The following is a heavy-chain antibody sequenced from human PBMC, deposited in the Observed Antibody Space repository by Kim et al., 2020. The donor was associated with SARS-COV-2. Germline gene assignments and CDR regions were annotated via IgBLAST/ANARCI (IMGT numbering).Heavy chain of an antibody. D-gene: IGHD3-10*01. J-gene: IGHJ6*02. V-gene: IGHV3-13*05. CDR3: ARAQGITMVRGVMDYYYGMDV. CDR2: IGTAGDP. Sequence: GGSLRLSCAASGFTFSSYDMHWVRQATGKGLEWVSAIGTAGDPYYPGSVKGRFTISRENAKNSLYLQMNSLRAGDTAVYYCARAQGITMVRGVMDYYYGMDVWGQGTTVTVSS. CDR1: GFTFSSYD.